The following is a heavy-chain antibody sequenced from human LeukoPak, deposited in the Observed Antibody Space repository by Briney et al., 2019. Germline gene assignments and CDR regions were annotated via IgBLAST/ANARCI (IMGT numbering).Heavy chain of an antibody. CDR2: ISYDGSNK. Sequence: PGGSLRLSCAASGFTFSSYGMHWVRQAPGKGLEWVAVISYDGSNKYYADSVKGRFSISRDNSKNTLYLQMNSLRAEDTAVYYCAKDYSYGNPYYWGQRTLVTVSS. CDR1: GFTFSSYG. CDR3: AKDYSYGNPYY. J-gene: IGHJ4*02. V-gene: IGHV3-30*18. D-gene: IGHD5-18*01.